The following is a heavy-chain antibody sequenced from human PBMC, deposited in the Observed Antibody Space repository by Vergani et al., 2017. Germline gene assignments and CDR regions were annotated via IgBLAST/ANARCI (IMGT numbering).Heavy chain of an antibody. V-gene: IGHV1-18*04. J-gene: IGHJ4*02. CDR2: ISAYSGET. CDR3: ARVHGDYAPPGDGRID. D-gene: IGHD4-17*01. Sequence: QVQLVQSGAEVKKFGASVKVSCKASGYTFTSYYMHWVRQAPGQGLEWMGWISAYSGETRYARSLQGRVTMTTDASTNTAYMSLRSLRSDDTAVYYCARVHGDYAPPGDGRIDWGQGTLVTVSS. CDR1: GYTFTSYY.